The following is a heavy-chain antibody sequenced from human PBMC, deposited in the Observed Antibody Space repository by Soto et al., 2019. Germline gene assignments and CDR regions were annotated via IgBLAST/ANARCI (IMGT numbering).Heavy chain of an antibody. CDR1: GYSFTSYD. CDR2: MNPNSGNT. V-gene: IGHV1-8*01. D-gene: IGHD3-9*01. Sequence: AASVKVSCKASGYSFTSYDINWVRQATGQGLEWMGWMNPNSGNTGYAQKFQGRVTMTRNTSISTAYMELSSLRSEDTAVYYCARGPSVLRYFDWLYPTSNYYMDVWGKGTTVTVSS. CDR3: ARGPSVLRYFDWLYPTSNYYMDV. J-gene: IGHJ6*03.